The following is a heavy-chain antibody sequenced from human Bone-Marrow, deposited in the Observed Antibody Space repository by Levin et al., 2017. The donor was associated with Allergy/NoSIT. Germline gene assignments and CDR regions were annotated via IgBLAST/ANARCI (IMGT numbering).Heavy chain of an antibody. V-gene: IGHV3-21*01. CDR2: ISSSSSYI. J-gene: IGHJ4*02. CDR1: GFTFSSYS. CDR3: ARGGSSFDS. D-gene: IGHD6-13*01. Sequence: GESLKISCAASGFTFSSYSMNWVRQAPGKGLEWVSSISSSSSYIYYADSVKGRFTISRDNAKNSLYLQMNSLRAEDTAVYYCARGGSSFDSWGQGTLVTVSS.